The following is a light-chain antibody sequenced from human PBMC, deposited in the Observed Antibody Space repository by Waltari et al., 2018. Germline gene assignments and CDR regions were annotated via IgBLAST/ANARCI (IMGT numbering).Light chain of an antibody. CDR2: WAS. CDR3: QQYYSTPFT. CDR1: QSVLYSSNNKNY. V-gene: IGKV4-1*01. Sequence: DIVMTQSPDSLAVSLGERATINCKSSQSVLYSSNNKNYLAWYQQKTGQPPKLLIYWASTRESGVPDRFSGSGSGTDFTLTISSLQAEDVAVYYCQQYYSTPFTFGPGTKVAI. J-gene: IGKJ3*01.